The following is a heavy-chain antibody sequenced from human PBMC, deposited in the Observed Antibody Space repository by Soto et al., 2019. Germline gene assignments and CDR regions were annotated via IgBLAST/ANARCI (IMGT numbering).Heavy chain of an antibody. D-gene: IGHD5-18*01. CDR3: ARHGTMVTFGWFDP. CDR2: IYYSGST. V-gene: IGHV4-39*01. J-gene: IGHJ5*02. CDR1: GGSISSSSYY. Sequence: SETLSLTCTVSGGSISSSSYYWGWIRQPPGKGLEWIGSIYYSGSTYYNPSLKSRVTISVDTSKNQFSLKLSSVTAADTAVYYCARHGTMVTFGWFDPWGQGTLVTVSS.